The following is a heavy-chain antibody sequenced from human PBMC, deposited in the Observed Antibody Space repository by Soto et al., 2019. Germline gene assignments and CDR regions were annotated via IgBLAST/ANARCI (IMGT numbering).Heavy chain of an antibody. CDR1: GGSISSGGYS. J-gene: IGHJ5*02. D-gene: IGHD3-10*01. CDR2: IYHSGST. V-gene: IGHV4-30-2*01. Sequence: LSLTCAVSGGSISSGGYSWSWIRQPPGKGLEWIGYIYHSGSTYYNPSLKSRVTISVDRSKNQFSLKLSSVTAADTAVYYCARGISGSGNWFDPWGQGTLVTVSS. CDR3: ARGISGSGNWFDP.